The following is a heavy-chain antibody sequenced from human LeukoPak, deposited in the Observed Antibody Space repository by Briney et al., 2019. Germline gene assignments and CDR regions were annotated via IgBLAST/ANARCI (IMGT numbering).Heavy chain of an antibody. CDR1: GFTFSSYG. D-gene: IGHD3-22*01. V-gene: IGHV3-33*01. CDR3: ARDATFYDSSGYPAH. CDR2: IWYDGSNK. J-gene: IGHJ4*02. Sequence: GGSLRLSCAASGFTFSSYGMHWVRQAPGKGLEWVAVIWYDGSNKYYADSVKGRFTISGDNSKNTLYLQMNSLRAEDTAVYYCARDATFYDSSGYPAHWGQGTLVTVSS.